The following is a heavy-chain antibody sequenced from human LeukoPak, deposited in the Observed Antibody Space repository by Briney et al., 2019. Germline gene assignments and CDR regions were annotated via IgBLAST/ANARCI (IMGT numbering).Heavy chain of an antibody. CDR3: ARDVTVAGSGLDV. CDR2: ISGSGGST. Sequence: PRGSLRLSCAASGFTFSSYAMSWVRQAPGKGLEWVSAISGSGGSTYYADSVKGRFTISRDNAKNSLYLQMNSLRAEDTAVYYCARDVTVAGSGLDVWGKGTTVTVSS. J-gene: IGHJ6*04. V-gene: IGHV3-23*01. CDR1: GFTFSSYA. D-gene: IGHD6-19*01.